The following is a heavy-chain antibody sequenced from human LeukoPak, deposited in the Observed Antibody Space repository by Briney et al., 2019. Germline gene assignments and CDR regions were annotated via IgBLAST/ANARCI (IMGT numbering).Heavy chain of an antibody. J-gene: IGHJ5*01. D-gene: IGHD2-8*01. CDR2: INGDGSST. CDR1: GFTFSNSW. Sequence: GGSLRLSCAASGFTFSNSWMHWVRQVPGKGLVWVSRINGDGSSTSYVESVAGRFTISRDNAKNTLYLQMNSLRDEDTALYYCARDGTTNRYNWFDSWGQGTLVTVSS. CDR3: ARDGTTNRYNWFDS. V-gene: IGHV3-74*01.